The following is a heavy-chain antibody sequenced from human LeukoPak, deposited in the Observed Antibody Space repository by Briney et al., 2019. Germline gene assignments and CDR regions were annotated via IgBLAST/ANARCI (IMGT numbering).Heavy chain of an antibody. Sequence: EASVKVSCKASGYTFTGYYMHWVRQAPGQGLEWMGWINPNSGGTNYAQKFQGRVTMTRDTSISTAYMELSRLRSDDTAVYYCARAGRVVGAKYNWFDPWGQGTLVTVSS. V-gene: IGHV1-2*02. CDR1: GYTFTGYY. D-gene: IGHD1-26*01. CDR3: ARAGRVVGAKYNWFDP. J-gene: IGHJ5*02. CDR2: INPNSGGT.